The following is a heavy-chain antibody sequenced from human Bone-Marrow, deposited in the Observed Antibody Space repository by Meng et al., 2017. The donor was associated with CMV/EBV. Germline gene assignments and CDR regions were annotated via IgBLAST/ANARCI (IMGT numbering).Heavy chain of an antibody. V-gene: IGHV3-21*01. CDR3: AKDQEWVATINVRYYYGMDV. CDR2: ISSSSSYI. D-gene: IGHD5-12*01. J-gene: IGHJ6*02. CDR1: GFTFSSYS. Sequence: GESLKISCAASGFTFSSYSMNWVRQAPGKGLEWVSSISSSSSYIYYADSVKGRFTISRDNAKNSLYLQMNSLRAEDTAVYYCAKDQEWVATINVRYYYGMDVWGQGTTVTVSS.